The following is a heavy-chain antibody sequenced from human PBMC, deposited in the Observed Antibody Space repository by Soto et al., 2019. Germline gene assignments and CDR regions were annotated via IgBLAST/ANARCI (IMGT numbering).Heavy chain of an antibody. CDR2: IIPIFGTA. V-gene: IGHV1-69*13. Sequence: SVKVSCKASGGTFSSYAISWVRQAPGQGLEWMGGIIPIFGTANYAQKFQGRVTITADESTSTAYMELSSLRSEDTAVYYCARRRLITIFGVVISDPTDYWGQGTLVTVSS. D-gene: IGHD3-3*01. J-gene: IGHJ4*02. CDR3: ARRRLITIFGVVISDPTDY. CDR1: GGTFSSYA.